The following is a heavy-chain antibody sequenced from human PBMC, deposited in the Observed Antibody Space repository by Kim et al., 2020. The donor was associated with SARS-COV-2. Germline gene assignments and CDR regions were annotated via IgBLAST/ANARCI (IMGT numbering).Heavy chain of an antibody. V-gene: IGHV1-69*13. J-gene: IGHJ6*03. D-gene: IGHD6-13*01. Sequence: SVKVSCKASGGTFSSYAISWVRQAPGQGLEWMGGIIPIFGTANYAQKFQGRVTITADESTSTAYMELSSLRSEDTAVYYCARDVTPYSSSWYRGAHYYYMDVWGKGTTVTVSS. CDR1: GGTFSSYA. CDR2: IIPIFGTA. CDR3: ARDVTPYSSSWYRGAHYYYMDV.